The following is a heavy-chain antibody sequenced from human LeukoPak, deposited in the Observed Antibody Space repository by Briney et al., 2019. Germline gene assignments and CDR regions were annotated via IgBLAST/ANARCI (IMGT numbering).Heavy chain of an antibody. CDR2: ISGYNGNI. Sequence: ASVKVSCKAFGYTFSRYGINWVRRAPGQGLEWMGWISGYNGNINYAQKFQGRVTMTTDTSTSTAYMELRSLRSDDTAFYYCARDTRIKMEQGVSLFDYWGQGTLVTVSS. V-gene: IGHV1-18*01. CDR1: GYTFSRYG. J-gene: IGHJ4*02. D-gene: IGHD3-10*01. CDR3: ARDTRIKMEQGVSLFDY.